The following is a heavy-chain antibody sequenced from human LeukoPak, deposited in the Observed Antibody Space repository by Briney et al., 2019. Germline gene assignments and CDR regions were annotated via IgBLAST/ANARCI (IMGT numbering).Heavy chain of an antibody. CDR3: ARAPILAAGHQNLYYYYGMDV. CDR2: INHSGST. V-gene: IGHV4-34*01. CDR1: GGSFSGYY. J-gene: IGHJ6*02. D-gene: IGHD6-13*01. Sequence: SETLSLTCAVYGGSFSGYYWSWIRQPPGKGLEWIGEINHSGSTNYNPSLKSRVTISVDTSKNQFSLKLSSVTAANTAVYYCARAPILAAGHQNLYYYYGMDVWGQGTTVTVSS.